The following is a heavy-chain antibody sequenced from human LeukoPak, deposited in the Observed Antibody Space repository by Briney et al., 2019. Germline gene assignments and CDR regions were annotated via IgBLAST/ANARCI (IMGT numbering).Heavy chain of an antibody. J-gene: IGHJ4*02. CDR2: FYYSGST. D-gene: IGHD6-13*01. V-gene: IGHV4-59*01. CDR3: ARAGSSWSFDY. CDR1: GDSISSYY. Sequence: SETPSLTCTVSGDSISSYYWSWIRQPPGKGLEWIGFFYYSGSTNYNPSLKSRVTMSVDTSKNQFSLKLSSVTAADTAVYYCARAGSSWSFDYWGQGTLVTISS.